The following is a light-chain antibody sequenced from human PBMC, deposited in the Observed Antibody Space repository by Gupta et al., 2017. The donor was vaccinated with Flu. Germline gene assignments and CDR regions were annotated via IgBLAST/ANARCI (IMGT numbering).Light chain of an antibody. CDR1: SSNIGAGYV. CDR3: QSYDSSLSADYV. Sequence: QSVLTQPPSVSGAPGQRVPISCTGSSSNIGAGYVVHWYQQLPGTAPKLLIYGNSNRPSGVPDRFSGSKSGTSASLAITGLQAEDEADYYCQSYDSSLSADYVFGTGTKVTVL. J-gene: IGLJ1*01. V-gene: IGLV1-40*01. CDR2: GNS.